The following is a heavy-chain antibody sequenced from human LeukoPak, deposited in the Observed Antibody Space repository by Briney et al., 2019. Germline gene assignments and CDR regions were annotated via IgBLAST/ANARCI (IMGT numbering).Heavy chain of an antibody. Sequence: PSETLSLTCAVSGYSISSGYYWGWIRQPPGKGLEWIGSIYRSGSTYYNPSLKSRVTISVDTSKNQFSLKLSSVTAADTAVYYCARLIVVVPAAPLNWFDPWGQGTLVTVSS. D-gene: IGHD2-2*01. CDR2: IYRSGST. J-gene: IGHJ5*02. CDR1: GYSISSGYY. CDR3: ARLIVVVPAAPLNWFDP. V-gene: IGHV4-38-2*01.